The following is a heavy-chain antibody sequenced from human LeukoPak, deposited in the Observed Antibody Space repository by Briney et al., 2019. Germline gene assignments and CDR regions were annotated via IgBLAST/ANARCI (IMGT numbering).Heavy chain of an antibody. CDR2: ISGSGGGT. Sequence: GGSLRLSCAASGLTFSSYAMSWVRQAPGKGLEWVSRISGSGGGTYYADSVKGRFAISRDNSKNTLYLQMHSLRADDTAVYYCAKGIESSGSYYTSFDYWGQGTLVTVSS. CDR3: AKGIESSGSYYTSFDY. CDR1: GLTFSSYA. J-gene: IGHJ4*02. V-gene: IGHV3-23*01. D-gene: IGHD1-26*01.